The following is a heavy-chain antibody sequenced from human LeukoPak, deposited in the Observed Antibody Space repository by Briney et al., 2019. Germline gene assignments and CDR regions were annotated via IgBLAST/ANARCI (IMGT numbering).Heavy chain of an antibody. Sequence: GGSLRLSCAASGFTFSSYGMXWVRXAPGKXLEWVAXIWYDGSNKYYADSVKGRFTISRDDSKNTLYLQMNSLRAEDTAVYYCAKDLGRYRNNYFDYWGQGTLVTVSS. CDR3: AKDLGRYRNNYFDY. D-gene: IGHD1-26*01. V-gene: IGHV3-33*06. CDR1: GFTFSSYG. CDR2: IWYDGSNK. J-gene: IGHJ4*02.